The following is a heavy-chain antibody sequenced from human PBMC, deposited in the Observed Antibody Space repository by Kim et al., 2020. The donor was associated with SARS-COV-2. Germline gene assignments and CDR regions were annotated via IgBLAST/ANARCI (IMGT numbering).Heavy chain of an antibody. CDR3: ARSPPHNVHYYYDSSGYSTLLDQ. CDR1: GYTFTTYY. V-gene: IGHV1-46*01. CDR2: INPSGGST. D-gene: IGHD3-22*01. Sequence: ASVKVSCKASGYTFTTYYMHWVRQAPGQGLEWMGIINPSGGSTSYAQKFQGRVTMTRDTSTSTVYMALSSLRSEDTAVYYCARSPPHNVHYYYDSSGYSTLLDQWGQGTLVTVSS. J-gene: IGHJ4*02.